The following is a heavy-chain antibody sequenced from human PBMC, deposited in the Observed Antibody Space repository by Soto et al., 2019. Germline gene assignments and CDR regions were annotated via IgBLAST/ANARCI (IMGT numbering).Heavy chain of an antibody. CDR2: IYYSGST. CDR1: GGSISSGGYY. V-gene: IGHV4-31*03. CDR3: ARGGYSDGVDY. Sequence: QVQLQESGPGLVKPSQTLSLTCTVSGGSISSGGYYWSWIRQHPGKGLEWIGYIYYSGSTYYNQSLKSRVTITVDTAKNQYSQKLSSVTGEDTAVYYCARGGYSDGVDYWGQGTLVTVSS. J-gene: IGHJ4*02. D-gene: IGHD5-18*01.